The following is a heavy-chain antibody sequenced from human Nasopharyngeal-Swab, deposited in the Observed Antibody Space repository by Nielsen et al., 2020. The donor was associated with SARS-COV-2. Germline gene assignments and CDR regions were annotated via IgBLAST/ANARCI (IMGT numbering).Heavy chain of an antibody. CDR1: GFTFSGYG. CDR2: ISPGDGSST. CDR3: ARSSSWALEY. Sequence: GESLKISCAASGFTFSGYGMHWVRQAPGKGLKGISYISPGDGSSTNYADSVKGRFTISRDNAKNTLYLQMNTLRAEDTAVYYCARSSSWALEYWGQGTPVPVSS. D-gene: IGHD6-13*01. V-gene: IGHV3-74*01. J-gene: IGHJ4*02.